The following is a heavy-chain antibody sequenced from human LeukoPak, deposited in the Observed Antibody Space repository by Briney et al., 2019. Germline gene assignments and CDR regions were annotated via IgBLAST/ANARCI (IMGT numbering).Heavy chain of an antibody. Sequence: GASVKVSFKASGYTFTVYYMHWVRQAPGQGQERMGWINPNSGGTNYAQKFQGRVTMTRDTSTSTAYMELSSLRSADTAVYYCARVRTRGLMDDAFDIWGQGTLVTVSS. D-gene: IGHD3-10*01. J-gene: IGHJ3*02. CDR1: GYTFTVYY. V-gene: IGHV1-2*02. CDR2: INPNSGGT. CDR3: ARVRTRGLMDDAFDI.